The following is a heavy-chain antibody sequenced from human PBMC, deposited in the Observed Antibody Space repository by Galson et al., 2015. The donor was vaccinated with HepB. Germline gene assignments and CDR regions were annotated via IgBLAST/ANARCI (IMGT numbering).Heavy chain of an antibody. J-gene: IGHJ4*02. Sequence: SLRLSCAVSGFTFSTFAMHWVRQAPGRGLEWVAVISYDGTIKDYADSVKGRFTISRDISKNTLYLQMNSLRPEDTAVYYCAKPLRMATIMGVDQGGQGTLVTVSS. CDR1: GFTFSTFA. V-gene: IGHV3-30*18. CDR2: ISYDGTIK. D-gene: IGHD5-24*01. CDR3: AKPLRMATIMGVDQ.